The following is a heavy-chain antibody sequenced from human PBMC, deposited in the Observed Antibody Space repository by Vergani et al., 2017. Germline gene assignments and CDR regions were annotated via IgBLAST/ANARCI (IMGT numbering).Heavy chain of an antibody. CDR2: INPSGGST. J-gene: IGHJ5*02. V-gene: IGHV1-46*01. CDR1: GYTFTSYY. D-gene: IGHD2-2*02. Sequence: QVQLVQSGAEVKKPGASVKVSCQASGYTFTSYYIHWVRQAPGQGLEWMGIINPSGGSTNYAQKFQGRVTMTRDTSTSTVFMELSSLRSEYTAVYYCARGCGSTSCYKRGEDWFDPWGQGTLVTVSS. CDR3: ARGCGSTSCYKRGEDWFDP.